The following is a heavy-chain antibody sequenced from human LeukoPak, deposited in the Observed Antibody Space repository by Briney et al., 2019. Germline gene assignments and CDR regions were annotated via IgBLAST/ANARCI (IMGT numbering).Heavy chain of an antibody. Sequence: GASVKVSCKASGGTFSSYAISWVRQAPGQGLEWMGRIIPIFGIANYAQKFQGRVTITADKSTSTAYMELSSLRSEDTAVYYCARDDSVDGYNFLPFDYWGQGTLVTVSS. CDR2: IIPIFGIA. CDR1: GGTFSSYA. D-gene: IGHD5-24*01. V-gene: IGHV1-69*04. CDR3: ARDDSVDGYNFLPFDY. J-gene: IGHJ4*02.